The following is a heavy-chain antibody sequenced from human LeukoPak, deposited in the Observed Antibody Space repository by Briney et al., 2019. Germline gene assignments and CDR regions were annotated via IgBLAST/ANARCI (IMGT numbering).Heavy chain of an antibody. Sequence: GESLKISCKGSGYSFTTYWIAWVRQMPGKGLEWMGIIYPGDSDTKYSPSFQGQVTISADKSISTAYLQWSSLKASDTAIYYCARHRLPNSGDYMDVWGKGTTVTVSS. D-gene: IGHD1-1*01. CDR3: ARHRLPNSGDYMDV. CDR2: IYPGDSDT. V-gene: IGHV5-51*01. J-gene: IGHJ6*03. CDR1: GYSFTTYW.